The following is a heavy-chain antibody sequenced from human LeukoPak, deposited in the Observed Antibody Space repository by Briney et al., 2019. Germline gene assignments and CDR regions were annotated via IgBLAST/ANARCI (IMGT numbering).Heavy chain of an antibody. Sequence: GGSLRLSCAASGFTFSSYAMSWVRQAPGKGLEWVSAISGSGGSTYYADSVKGRFTISRDNSKNTLYLQMNSLRAEDTAVYYCAKYGPDYYGSGSYYYYMDVWGKGTTVTVSS. CDR2: ISGSGGST. CDR3: AKYGPDYYGSGSYYYYMDV. D-gene: IGHD3-10*01. CDR1: GFTFSSYA. J-gene: IGHJ6*03. V-gene: IGHV3-23*01.